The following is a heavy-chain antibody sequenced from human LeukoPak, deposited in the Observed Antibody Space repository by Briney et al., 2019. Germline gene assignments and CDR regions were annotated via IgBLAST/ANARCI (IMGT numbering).Heavy chain of an antibody. Sequence: GGSLRLSCAASGFTFSTYAMSWVRQAPGKGLEWVSAIGGSGDNTYYADSVKGRFTISRDNSKNTLYLQMNSLRAEDTAVYYCARGVSGYSNSRSSDYWGQGTLVTVSS. D-gene: IGHD2/OR15-2a*01. V-gene: IGHV3-23*01. CDR2: IGGSGDNT. CDR3: ARGVSGYSNSRSSDY. CDR1: GFTFSTYA. J-gene: IGHJ4*02.